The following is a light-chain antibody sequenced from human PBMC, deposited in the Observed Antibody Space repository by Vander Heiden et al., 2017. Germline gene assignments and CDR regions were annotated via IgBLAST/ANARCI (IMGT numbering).Light chain of an antibody. J-gene: IGLJ3*02. CDR2: TTN. Sequence: QTVVSQEPSFSVSPGGTVTLTCVLISGSVSTSYSPGWYQHTPGQAPRTLIYTTNTRSSGVPDRFSGSILGNKAALTITGAQADDESDYYCVLYMGSGSWVFGGGTKLTVL. V-gene: IGLV8-61*01. CDR3: VLYMGSGSWV. CDR1: SGSVSTSYS.